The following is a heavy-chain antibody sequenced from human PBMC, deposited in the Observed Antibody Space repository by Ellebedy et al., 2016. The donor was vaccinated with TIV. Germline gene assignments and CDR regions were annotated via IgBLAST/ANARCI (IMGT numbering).Heavy chain of an antibody. CDR1: GFTFSTYR. D-gene: IGHD2-15*01. Sequence: GGSLRLXXAASGFTFSTYRMHWVRQAPGKGLEWVSFISTSSTTIFHADSVKGRFAISRDDAKNSLYLQMNSLRAEDTAVYYCVRDLIASGGDWYFDLWGRGTLVTVSS. J-gene: IGHJ2*01. V-gene: IGHV3-48*04. CDR3: VRDLIASGGDWYFDL. CDR2: ISTSSTTI.